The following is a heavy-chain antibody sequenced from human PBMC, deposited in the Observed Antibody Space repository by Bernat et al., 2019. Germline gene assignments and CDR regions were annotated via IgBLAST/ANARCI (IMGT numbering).Heavy chain of an antibody. V-gene: IGHV1-2*04. CDR2: INPNSGGT. CDR3: ARGSTVHYYYYYMDV. Sequence: QVQLVQSGAEVKKPGASVKVSCKASGYTFTGYYMHWVRQAPGQGLEWMGWINPNSGGTNYAQKFQGWVTMTRDTSISTAYMELSRLRSVDTAVYYCARGSTVHYYYYYMDVWGKGTTVTVSS. D-gene: IGHD4-11*01. CDR1: GYTFTGYY. J-gene: IGHJ6*03.